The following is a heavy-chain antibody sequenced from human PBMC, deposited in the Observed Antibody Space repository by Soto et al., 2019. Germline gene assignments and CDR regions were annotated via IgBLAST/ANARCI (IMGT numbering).Heavy chain of an antibody. D-gene: IGHD3-10*01. V-gene: IGHV4-30-4*01. Sequence: SETLSLTCTVSGGSISSGDYYWSWIRQPPGKGLEWIGYIYYSGSTYYNPSLKSRVTISVDTSKNQFSLKLSSVTAADTAVYYCASVREGRGPGCAFDIWGQGKMVTVS. CDR2: IYYSGST. CDR1: GGSISSGDYY. J-gene: IGHJ3*02. CDR3: ASVREGRGPGCAFDI.